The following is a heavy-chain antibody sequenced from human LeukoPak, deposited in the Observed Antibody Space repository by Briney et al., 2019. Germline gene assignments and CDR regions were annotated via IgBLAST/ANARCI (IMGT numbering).Heavy chain of an antibody. CDR1: GGTFSSYA. CDR2: IIPIFGTA. CDR3: AARPYDSSGYYRYYHYMDV. J-gene: IGHJ6*03. V-gene: IGHV1-69*05. D-gene: IGHD3-22*01. Sequence: SVKVSCKASGGTFSSYAISWVRQAPGQGLEWMGGIIPIFGTANYAQKFQGRVTITTDESTSTAYMELSSLRSEDTAVYYCAARPYDSSGYYRYYHYMDVWGKGTTVTVSS.